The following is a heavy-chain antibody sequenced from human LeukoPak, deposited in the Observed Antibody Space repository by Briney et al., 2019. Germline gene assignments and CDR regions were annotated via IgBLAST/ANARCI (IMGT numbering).Heavy chain of an antibody. V-gene: IGHV3-74*01. J-gene: IGHJ4*02. Sequence: GGSLRLSCAASGFSFSNSWMHWVRQAPGEGLVWVSRISSDGSNTIYADSVKGRFTISRDNAENTLYLQMSSLRAEDSALYYCARDRGGSGPTTTDFWGQGTLVTVSS. CDR1: GFSFSNSW. CDR3: ARDRGGSGPTTTDF. CDR2: ISSDGSNT. D-gene: IGHD6-19*01.